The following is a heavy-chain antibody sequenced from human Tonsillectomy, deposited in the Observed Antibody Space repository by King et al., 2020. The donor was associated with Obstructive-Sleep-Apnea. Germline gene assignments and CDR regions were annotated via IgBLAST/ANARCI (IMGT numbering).Heavy chain of an antibody. V-gene: IGHV3-33*01. CDR1: GFTFSSYG. Sequence: VQLVESGGGVVQPGRSLRLSCAASGFTFSSYGIHWVRQAPGKGLEWVAVIWYDGSNKYYADSVKGRFTISRDNSKNTLYLQMNSLRAEDTAVYYCARHERLFDYWGQGTLVTVSS. CDR2: IWYDGSNK. CDR3: ARHERLFDY. D-gene: IGHD4-11*01. J-gene: IGHJ4*02.